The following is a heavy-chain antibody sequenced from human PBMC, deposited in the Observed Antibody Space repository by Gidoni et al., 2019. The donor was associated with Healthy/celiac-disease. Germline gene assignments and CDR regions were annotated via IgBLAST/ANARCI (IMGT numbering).Heavy chain of an antibody. V-gene: IGHV1-46*01. CDR3: ARGAIAAADFNWFDP. CDR2: IKPSGGST. J-gene: IGHJ5*02. CDR1: GYTFTSYY. Sequence: QVQLVQSGAEVKKPGASVKVSCKASGYTFTSYYMHCVRQAPGQGLEWMGIIKPSGGSTSYAQKFQGRVTMTRDTSTSTVYMELSSLRSEDTAVYYCARGAIAAADFNWFDPWGQGTLVTVSS. D-gene: IGHD6-13*01.